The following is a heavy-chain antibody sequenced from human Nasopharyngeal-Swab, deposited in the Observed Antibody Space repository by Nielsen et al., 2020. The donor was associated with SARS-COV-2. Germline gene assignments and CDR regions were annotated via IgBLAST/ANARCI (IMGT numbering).Heavy chain of an antibody. Sequence: GESLKISCAASGFIFSSYGMHWVRQAPGKGLEWVANIDEDGGEKYYVDSVKGRFTVSRDNAKNSLYLQMSSLRADDTAVYFCARAAGPGTTDYWGQGTLVTVSS. CDR3: ARAAGPGTTDY. J-gene: IGHJ4*02. CDR2: IDEDGGEK. D-gene: IGHD1-7*01. CDR1: GFIFSSYG. V-gene: IGHV3-7*01.